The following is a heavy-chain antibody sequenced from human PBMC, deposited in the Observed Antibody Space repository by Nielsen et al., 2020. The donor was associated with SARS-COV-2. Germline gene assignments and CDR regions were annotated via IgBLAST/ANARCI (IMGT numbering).Heavy chain of an antibody. CDR2: IYYSGST. CDR3: ANLVTSPNYGMDV. V-gene: IGHV4-30-4*01. J-gene: IGHJ6*02. Sequence: SETLSLTCTVSGGSISSGDYYWSWIRQPPGKGLEWIGYIYYSGSTYYNPSLKSRVTISVDTSKNQFSLKLSSVTAADTALYYCANLVTSPNYGMDVWGQGTTVTVSS. D-gene: IGHD3-9*01. CDR1: GGSISSGDYY.